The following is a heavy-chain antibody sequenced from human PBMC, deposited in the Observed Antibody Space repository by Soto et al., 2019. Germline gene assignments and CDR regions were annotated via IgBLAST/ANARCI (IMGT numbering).Heavy chain of an antibody. CDR3: GRGLGGGWYYFDY. D-gene: IGHD6-19*01. CDR2: ITVNSGNT. V-gene: IGHV1-18*01. Sequence: QVQLVQSGVEVKEPGASVKVSCKASGYSFTNYGIGWVRQAPGQGLEWMGWITVNSGNTNYPQKVHGRVTMTTDTSTNTAYMELRSLTSDDTAVYYCGRGLGGGWYYFDYWGQGTLVTVSS. CDR1: GYSFTNYG. J-gene: IGHJ4*02.